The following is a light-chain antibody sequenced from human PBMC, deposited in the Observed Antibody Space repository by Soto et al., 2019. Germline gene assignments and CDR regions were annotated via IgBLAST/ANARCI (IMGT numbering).Light chain of an antibody. Sequence: QSALTQPASVSGSLGQSITISCTGTSSDIGGYKYVSWYQQHPGKAPKLINFEVSNRPSGVSDRFSGSNSGNTASLTISGLQAEDEADYYCTSYSRYRVLVFGGGTKVTVL. CDR3: TSYSRYRVLV. CDR2: EVS. J-gene: IGLJ3*02. V-gene: IGLV2-14*01. CDR1: SSDIGGYKY.